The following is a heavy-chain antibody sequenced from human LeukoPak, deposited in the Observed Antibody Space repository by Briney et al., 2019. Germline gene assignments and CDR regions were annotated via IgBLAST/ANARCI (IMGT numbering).Heavy chain of an antibody. D-gene: IGHD3-16*01. CDR2: VSGSGVNT. J-gene: IGHJ3*02. CDR1: GFTFRNAW. Sequence: GGSLRLSCAASGFTFRNAWMTWVRQAPGKGLEWVSGVSGSGVNTYYADSVKGRFTISRDNSKNTLYLQMTSLRAEDTAIYYCAKSVKGDDAFDIWGQGTMVTVSS. V-gene: IGHV3-23*01. CDR3: AKSVKGDDAFDI.